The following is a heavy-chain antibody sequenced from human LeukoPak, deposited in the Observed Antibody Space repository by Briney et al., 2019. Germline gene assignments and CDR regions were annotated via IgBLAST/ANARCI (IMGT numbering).Heavy chain of an antibody. CDR1: GFTFDDYA. CDR2: ISGDGGST. CDR3: ANSLRPSYYMDV. Sequence: GGSLRLSCAASGFTFDDYAMHWGRQAPGTGLEWVSLISGDGGSTYYEDSGKGRFTITRDNSKNSLYLQMNSLRTEDTALYYCANSLRPSYYMDVWGKGTTVTVSS. V-gene: IGHV3-43*02. J-gene: IGHJ6*03.